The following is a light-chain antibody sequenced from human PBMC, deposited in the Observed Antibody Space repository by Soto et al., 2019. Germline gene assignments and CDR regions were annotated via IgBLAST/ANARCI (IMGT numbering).Light chain of an antibody. J-gene: IGKJ1*01. CDR1: QSVSSK. Sequence: EIVMTQSPATLSGSAGEGATLSWRASQSVSSKLAWYQQKPGQAPRLLIYGASTRATGIPARFSGSESGTEFTLIISSLQTEDFATYYCQQYNNWPRTFGQGTKVDIK. CDR2: GAS. V-gene: IGKV3-15*01. CDR3: QQYNNWPRT.